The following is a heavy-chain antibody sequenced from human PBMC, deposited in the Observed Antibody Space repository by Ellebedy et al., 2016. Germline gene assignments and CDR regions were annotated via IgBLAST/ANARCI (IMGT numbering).Heavy chain of an antibody. Sequence: GGSLRLSXAASGFTFSSYAMHWVRQAPGKGLEWVAVISYDGSNKYYADSVKGRFTISRDNSKNTLYLQMNSLRAEDTAVYYCAREIKSSVAGIAAPDYWGQGTLVTVSS. CDR1: GFTFSSYA. V-gene: IGHV3-30-3*01. J-gene: IGHJ4*02. CDR2: ISYDGSNK. D-gene: IGHD6-19*01. CDR3: AREIKSSVAGIAAPDY.